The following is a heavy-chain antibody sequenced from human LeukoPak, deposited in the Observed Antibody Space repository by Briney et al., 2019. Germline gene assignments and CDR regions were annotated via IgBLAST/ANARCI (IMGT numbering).Heavy chain of an antibody. Sequence: PGGSLRLSCAASGFTFSSYWMNWVRQAPGKGLVWVSRINIDVSSSSYPDPVKGRFPISRENAKHTLYLQMNSLRAEDTAVYYCARVGTGPPHSSHYGMDVWGQGTTVTVSS. V-gene: IGHV3-74*01. CDR3: ARVGTGPPHSSHYGMDV. J-gene: IGHJ6*02. CDR1: GFTFSSYW. D-gene: IGHD6-13*01. CDR2: INIDVSSS.